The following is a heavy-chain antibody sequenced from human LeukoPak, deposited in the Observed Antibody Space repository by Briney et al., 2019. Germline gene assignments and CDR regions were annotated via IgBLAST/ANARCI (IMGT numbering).Heavy chain of an antibody. CDR3: AKAGDIVVVPAAHYFDY. Sequence: GGSLRLSCAASGFTFSSYAMSWVRQAPGKGLEWVSAISGSGGSTYYADSVKGRFTISRDNSKNTLYLQMNSLRAEDTAVYYCAKAGDIVVVPAAHYFDYWGQRTLVTVSS. J-gene: IGHJ4*02. CDR2: ISGSGGST. CDR1: GFTFSSYA. D-gene: IGHD2-2*01. V-gene: IGHV3-23*01.